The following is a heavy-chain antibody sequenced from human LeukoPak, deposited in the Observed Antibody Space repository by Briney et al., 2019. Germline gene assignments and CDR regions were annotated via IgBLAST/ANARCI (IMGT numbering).Heavy chain of an antibody. J-gene: IGHJ1*01. V-gene: IGHV3-53*01. CDR3: ARATQSAAGYFQH. D-gene: IGHD6-13*01. CDR1: GFTVSSKD. Sequence: GGSLRLSCAASGFTVSSKDMNWVRQAPGKGLEWASLMYSGGSTYYADSVKGRFTISRDSSKNALYLQMNSLRAEDTAVYYCARATQSAAGYFQHWGQGTLVTVSS. CDR2: MYSGGST.